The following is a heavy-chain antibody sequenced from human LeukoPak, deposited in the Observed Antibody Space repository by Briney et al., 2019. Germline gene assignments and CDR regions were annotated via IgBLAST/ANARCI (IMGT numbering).Heavy chain of an antibody. D-gene: IGHD1-26*01. CDR2: ISSSSSYI. Sequence: GGSLRLSCAASGVTFSSYSRNWVRQAPGKGLEWVSSISSSSSYIYYADSVKGRFTISRDNAKNSLYLQMNGLRAEETAVYYCARVGATWSLDYWGQGTLVTVSS. V-gene: IGHV3-21*01. CDR3: ARVGATWSLDY. CDR1: GVTFSSYS. J-gene: IGHJ4*02.